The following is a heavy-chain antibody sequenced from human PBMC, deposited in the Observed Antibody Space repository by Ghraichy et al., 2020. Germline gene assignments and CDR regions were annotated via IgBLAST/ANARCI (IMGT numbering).Heavy chain of an antibody. CDR3: AKYSSHWWNDVLDI. J-gene: IGHJ3*02. Sequence: GGSLRLSCAASGFTFSSYAMGWVRQAPGKGLEWVSAITGSGDNTQYADSVKGRFTFSRDNSKNTLYLQLSSLRAEDMAVYYCAKYSSHWWNDVLDIWGQGTMVTVSS. D-gene: IGHD2-8*02. V-gene: IGHV3-23*01. CDR1: GFTFSSYA. CDR2: ITGSGDNT.